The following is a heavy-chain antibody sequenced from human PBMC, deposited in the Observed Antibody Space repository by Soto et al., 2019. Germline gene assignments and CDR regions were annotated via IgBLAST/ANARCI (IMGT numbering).Heavy chain of an antibody. J-gene: IGHJ4*02. D-gene: IGHD6-19*01. CDR3: VNGEMPDSSGWYGVDY. V-gene: IGHV3-64D*06. CDR1: GFTFSSYA. Sequence: GGSLRLSCSASGFTFSSYAMHWVRQAPGKGLEYVSAISSNGGSTYYADSVKGRFTISRDNSKNTLYLQMSSLRAEDTAVYYCVNGEMPDSSGWYGVDYWGQGTLVTVSS. CDR2: ISSNGGST.